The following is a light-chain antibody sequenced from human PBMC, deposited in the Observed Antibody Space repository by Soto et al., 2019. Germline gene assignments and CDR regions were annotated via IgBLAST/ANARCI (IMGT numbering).Light chain of an antibody. CDR1: QSVSSR. CDR2: GAS. V-gene: IGKV3-20*01. CDR3: HQYGNSPQT. J-gene: IGKJ1*01. Sequence: EIVMTQSPATLSVSPGERVTLSCRASQSVSSRLAWYQQKPGQAPRLLIYGASSRATGIPDRFSGSGSGTVFTLTINILEPDDFAVYYCHQYGNSPQTFGQGTKVDIK.